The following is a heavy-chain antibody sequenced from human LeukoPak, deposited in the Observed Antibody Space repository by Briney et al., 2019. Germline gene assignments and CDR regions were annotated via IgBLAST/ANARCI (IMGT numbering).Heavy chain of an antibody. CDR2: ISWNGGSI. CDR1: GFTFDDYA. D-gene: IGHD6-19*01. CDR3: AKDMGWSYGMDV. V-gene: IGHV3-9*01. Sequence: GGSLRLSCAASGFTFDDYAMHWVRQAPGKGLEWVSGISWNGGSIGYADSVKGRFTISRDNAKNSLYLQMNSLRAEDTALYYCAKDMGWSYGMDVWGQGTTVTVSS. J-gene: IGHJ6*02.